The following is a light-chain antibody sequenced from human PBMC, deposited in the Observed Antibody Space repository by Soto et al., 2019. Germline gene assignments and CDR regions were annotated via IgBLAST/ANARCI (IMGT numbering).Light chain of an antibody. CDR1: SGHSSYA. CDR3: QTWGTGRWV. Sequence: QPVLTQSPSASASLGASVKLTCTLSSGHSSYAIAWHQQQPEKGPRYLMKLNSDGSHSKGDGIPDRFSGSSSGAERYLTISSLQSEDEADYYCQTWGTGRWVFDGGTKLTVL. V-gene: IGLV4-69*01. CDR2: LNSDGSH. J-gene: IGLJ3*02.